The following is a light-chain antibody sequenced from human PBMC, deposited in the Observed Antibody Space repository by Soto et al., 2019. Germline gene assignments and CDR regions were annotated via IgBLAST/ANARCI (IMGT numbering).Light chain of an antibody. CDR3: QPYGASPLT. Sequence: VVLTQSPATLSLSPGEPATLSCRASRDVYINAVAWYQQKPGRTPTLLIYGASTMATGIPDRFSATGSGTEFSLTISGVEPDAVAVYYCQPYGASPLTFGPGTRVEI. CDR1: RDVYINA. V-gene: IGKV3-20*01. J-gene: IGKJ3*01. CDR2: GAS.